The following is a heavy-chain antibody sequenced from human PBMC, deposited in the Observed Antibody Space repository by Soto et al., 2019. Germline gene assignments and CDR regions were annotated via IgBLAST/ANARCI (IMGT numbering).Heavy chain of an antibody. CDR3: AKDLLGYSYGQRVGYFDY. D-gene: IGHD5-18*01. J-gene: IGHJ4*02. V-gene: IGHV3-30*18. Sequence: QVQLVESGGGVVQPGRSLRLSCAASGFTFSSYGMHWVRQAPGKGLEWVAVISYDGSNKYYADSVKGRFTISRDNSKNTLYLQMNSLRAEDTAVYYCAKDLLGYSYGQRVGYFDYWGQGTLVTVSS. CDR2: ISYDGSNK. CDR1: GFTFSSYG.